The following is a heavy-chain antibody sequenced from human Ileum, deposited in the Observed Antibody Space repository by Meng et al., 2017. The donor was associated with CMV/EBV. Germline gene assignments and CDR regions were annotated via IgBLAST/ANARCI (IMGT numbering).Heavy chain of an antibody. D-gene: IGHD3-22*01. CDR2: IYWDDDK. CDR1: GFSFGTSGVG. J-gene: IGHJ4*02. V-gene: IGHV2-5*02. Sequence: QVPLNELGPTSVKPTQNLTLTCTFSGFSFGTSGVGVGWIRQPPGKALEWLAVIYWDDDKSCSPSLKSRLTITKDTSKKQVVLTMTNMDPVDTATYYCAHGNYKSSAYNYDYWGQGTLVTVSS. CDR3: AHGNYKSSAYNYDY.